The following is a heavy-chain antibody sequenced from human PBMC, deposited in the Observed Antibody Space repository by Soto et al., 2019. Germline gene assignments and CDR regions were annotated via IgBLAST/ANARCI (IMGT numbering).Heavy chain of an antibody. CDR3: ARGSYYDNSWGKLSHYGFDV. CDR2: ISPYNDYT. Sequence: QVQLAQSANEVKKPGASVRVSCKAAGYTFIRYGIAWVRQAPGQGLEWMGWISPYNDYTVYAQKFQGRFSMTEDTSTRIVYMNMRGLKSDDTAVYYCARGSYYDNSWGKLSHYGFDVWGQGTSVSVSS. D-gene: IGHD3-16*01. CDR1: GYTFIRYG. V-gene: IGHV1-18*01. J-gene: IGHJ6*02.